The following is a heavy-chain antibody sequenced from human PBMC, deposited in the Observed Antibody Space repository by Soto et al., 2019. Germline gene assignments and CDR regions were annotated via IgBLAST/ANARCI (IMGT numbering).Heavy chain of an antibody. CDR3: AHSGYYDSSTSSFAP. CDR1: GFSLSTSGVG. D-gene: IGHD3-22*01. CDR2: IYWDDDK. Sequence: QITLKESGPTLVKPTQTLTLTCTFSGFSLSTSGVGVGWIRQPPGKALEWLALIYWDDDKRYSPSLKSRLTITKDPSKTPVVLTMTTIDPVDTATYYCAHSGYYDSSTSSFAPWGQGTLVTVSS. V-gene: IGHV2-5*02. J-gene: IGHJ5*02.